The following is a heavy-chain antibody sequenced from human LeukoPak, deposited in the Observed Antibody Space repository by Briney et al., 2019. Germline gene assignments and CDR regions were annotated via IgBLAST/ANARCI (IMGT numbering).Heavy chain of an antibody. CDR2: INYIRTT. J-gene: IGHJ6*02. CDR1: GGSISSYY. CDR3: ARSYSSSDHYYYYGMDV. Sequence: PSETLSLTCTVSGGSISSYYWNWIRQPPGKGLEWIGYINYIRTTDYNPSLKSRVTISLDTSKNWFSLKLSSVTAADTAMYYCARSYSSSDHYYYYGMDVWGQGTTVTVSS. D-gene: IGHD6-13*01. V-gene: IGHV4-59*08.